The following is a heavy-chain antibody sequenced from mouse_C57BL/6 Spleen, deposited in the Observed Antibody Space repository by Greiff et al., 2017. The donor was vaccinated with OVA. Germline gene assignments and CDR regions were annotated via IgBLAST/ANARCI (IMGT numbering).Heavy chain of an antibody. D-gene: IGHD2-4*01. CDR2: IYPSDSET. CDR1: GYTFTSYW. V-gene: IGHV1-61*01. CDR3: ARQLRRGGYYFDY. Sequence: QVQLQQPGAELVRPGSSVKLSCKASGYTFTSYWMDWVKQRPGQGLEWIGNIYPSDSETHYNQKFKDKATLTVDKSSSTAYMQLSSLTSEDSAVYYCARQLRRGGYYFDYWGQGTTLTVSS. J-gene: IGHJ2*01.